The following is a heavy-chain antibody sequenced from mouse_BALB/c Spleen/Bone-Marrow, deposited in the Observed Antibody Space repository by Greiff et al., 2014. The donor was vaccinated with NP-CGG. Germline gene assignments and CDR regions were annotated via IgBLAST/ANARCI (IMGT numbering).Heavy chain of an antibody. CDR3: ARYHSSGYAMDY. CDR1: GYSFTDYN. D-gene: IGHD3-1*01. J-gene: IGHJ4*01. CDR2: IDPYNGGT. V-gene: IGHV1S135*01. Sequence: EVHVKQSGPELVKPGASVKVSCKASGYSFTDYNMYWVKQSHGKSLEWIGYIDPYNGGTSYNQKFKGKSTMTVDKSSSTAFMHHNSLTAEDSAVYYCARYHSSGYAMDYWGQGTSVTVSS.